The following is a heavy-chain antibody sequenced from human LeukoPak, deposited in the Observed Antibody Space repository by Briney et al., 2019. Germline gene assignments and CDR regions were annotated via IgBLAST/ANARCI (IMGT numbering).Heavy chain of an antibody. J-gene: IGHJ4*02. V-gene: IGHV4-39*07. CDR2: IYYSGST. D-gene: IGHD1-26*01. CDR1: GGSISSSSYY. CDR3: ARDRGSYATFDY. Sequence: SETLSLTCTVSGGSISSSSYYWGWIRQPPGKGLEWIGSIYYSGSTYYNPSLKSRVTISVDTSKNQFSLKLSSVTAADTAVYYYARDRGSYATFDYWGQGTLVTVSS.